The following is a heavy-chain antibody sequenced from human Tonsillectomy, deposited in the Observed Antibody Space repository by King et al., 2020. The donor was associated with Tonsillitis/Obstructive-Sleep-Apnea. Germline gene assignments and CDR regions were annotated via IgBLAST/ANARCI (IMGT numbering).Heavy chain of an antibody. CDR1: GGSISSSNW. Sequence: VQLQESGPGLVKPSGTLSLTCAVSGGSISSSNWWSWVRQPPGKGLEWIGEIYHSGSTNYNPSLKSRVTISVDKSKNQFSRKLSSVTDADTAVYYCASEIAVAVGGWFDPWGQGTLVTVSS. V-gene: IGHV4-4*02. CDR3: ASEIAVAVGGWFDP. J-gene: IGHJ5*02. D-gene: IGHD6-19*01. CDR2: IYHSGST.